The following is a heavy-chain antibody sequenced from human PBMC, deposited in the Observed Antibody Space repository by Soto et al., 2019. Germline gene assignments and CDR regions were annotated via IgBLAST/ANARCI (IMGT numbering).Heavy chain of an antibody. J-gene: IGHJ5*02. V-gene: IGHV3-33*01. D-gene: IGHD3-16*02. CDR1: GFTFSSYG. CDR3: ARDVSTTRYVPNWFDP. Sequence: QVQVVESGGGVVQPGRSLRVSCAASGFTFSSYGMHWVRQAPGKGLEWVAVIWYDGSDKYYADSVKGRFTISRDNSKNTLYLHMNSLRVEDTAVYYCARDVSTTRYVPNWFDPWGQGTLVTVSS. CDR2: IWYDGSDK.